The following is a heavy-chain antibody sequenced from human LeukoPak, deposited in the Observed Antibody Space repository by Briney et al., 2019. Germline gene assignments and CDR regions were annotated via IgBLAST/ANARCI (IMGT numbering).Heavy chain of an antibody. V-gene: IGHV3-7*01. J-gene: IGHJ4*02. CDR1: GFTFSSYW. CDR2: IKHDGSEK. Sequence: GGSLRLSCAASGFTFSSYWMNWVRQAPGKGLEWVANIKHDGSEKYYVDSVKGRLTISRDNAKNSLYLQMNSLRAEDTAVYYCARDPTRGYSYGYEDYWGQGTLVTVSS. D-gene: IGHD5-18*01. CDR3: ARDPTRGYSYGYEDY.